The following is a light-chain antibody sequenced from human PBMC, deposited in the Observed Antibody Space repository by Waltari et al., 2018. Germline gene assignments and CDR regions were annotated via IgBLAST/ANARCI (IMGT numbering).Light chain of an antibody. CDR2: KAS. Sequence: DIQMTQSPSTLSASAGDRVTITCRASQRIRSVLAWYQQKPGKAPKFLITKASSLESGVPSRFSGSGSGTECTLTISSLQPDDFATYYCQQYDTFPWAFGQGTTVEIK. J-gene: IGKJ1*01. CDR3: QQYDTFPWA. V-gene: IGKV1-5*03. CDR1: QRIRSV.